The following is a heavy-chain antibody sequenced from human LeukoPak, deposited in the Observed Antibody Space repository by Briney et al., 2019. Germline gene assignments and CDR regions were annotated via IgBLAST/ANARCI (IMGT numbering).Heavy chain of an antibody. CDR3: ARVVRGDSGYDGGRSFDY. V-gene: IGHV4-31*03. Sequence: PSQTLSLTCTVSGGSISSGGYYWSWIRQHPGKGLEWIGYIYYSGSTYYNPSLKSRVTISVDTSKNQFSLKLSSVTAADTAVYYCARVVRGDSGYDGGRSFDYWGQGTLVTVSS. D-gene: IGHD5-12*01. J-gene: IGHJ4*02. CDR2: IYYSGST. CDR1: GGSISSGGYY.